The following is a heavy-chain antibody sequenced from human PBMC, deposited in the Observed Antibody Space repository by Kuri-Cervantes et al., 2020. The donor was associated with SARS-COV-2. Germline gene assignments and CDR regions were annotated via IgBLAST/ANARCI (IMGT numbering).Heavy chain of an antibody. CDR3: AREEGGELGEAFDY. D-gene: IGHD7-27*01. Sequence: GGSLRLSCAASGFTFSGYSMNWIRQAPGKGLEWVASIDSSSYYIYHADSVKGRLTTSRDNAKTSLYLQMNSLKPEDTAVYYCAREEGGELGEAFDYWGQGALVTDSS. CDR1: GFTFSGYS. V-gene: IGHV3-21*01. J-gene: IGHJ4*02. CDR2: IDSSSYYI.